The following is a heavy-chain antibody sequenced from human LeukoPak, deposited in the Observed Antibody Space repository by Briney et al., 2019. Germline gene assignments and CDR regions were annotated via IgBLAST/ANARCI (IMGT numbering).Heavy chain of an antibody. Sequence: QPGGSLRLSCAASGFTFSSYAMSWVRQAPGKGLEWVSAISGNGGTSYYADSVKGRFTISRDNSENTLYLQMNSLRAEDTAVYYCAKVRGGQQLYGLLAEIDYWGQGTLVTVSS. J-gene: IGHJ4*02. D-gene: IGHD6-13*01. CDR2: ISGNGGTS. CDR3: AKVRGGQQLYGLLAEIDY. CDR1: GFTFSSYA. V-gene: IGHV3-23*01.